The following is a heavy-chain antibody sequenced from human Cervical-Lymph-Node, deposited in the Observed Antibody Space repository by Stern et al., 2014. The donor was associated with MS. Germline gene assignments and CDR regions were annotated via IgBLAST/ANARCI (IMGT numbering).Heavy chain of an antibody. J-gene: IGHJ5*02. CDR3: AKDPRIYDSSGYLDA. D-gene: IGHD3-22*01. CDR1: GFTFSLYD. CDR2: ISYDGDNK. Sequence: VQLVQSGGGVVQPGRSLRFSCAASGFTFSLYDMHWVRQAPGKGLEWVAVISYDGDNKFYTDSVKGRFTISRDSSKSTLYLQLNSLRPEDTAIYYCAKDPRIYDSSGYLDAWGQGTLVTVSS. V-gene: IGHV3-30*18.